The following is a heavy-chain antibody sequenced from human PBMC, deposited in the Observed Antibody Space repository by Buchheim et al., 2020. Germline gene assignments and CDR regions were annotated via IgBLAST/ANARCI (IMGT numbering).Heavy chain of an antibody. CDR2: ISSSSSTI. CDR3: ARANLDVMLFGVIIGASSPWGRGFYMDA. Sequence: EVQLVESGGGLVQPGGSLRLSCAASGFTFSSYSMNWVRQAPGKGLEWVSYISSSSSTIYYADSVKGRFTISRDNAKNSLYLQMNSLRDEDTAVYYCARANLDVMLFGVIIGASSPWGRGFYMDAWGKGTT. V-gene: IGHV3-48*02. CDR1: GFTFSSYS. D-gene: IGHD3-3*01. J-gene: IGHJ6*03.